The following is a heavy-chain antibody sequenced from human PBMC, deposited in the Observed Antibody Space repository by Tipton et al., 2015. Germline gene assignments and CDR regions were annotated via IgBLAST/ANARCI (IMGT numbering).Heavy chain of an antibody. CDR3: ARLHGWVDY. Sequence: TLSLTCTVSGGSISSSYYWGWIRQPPGKGLEWIGSIYYSGSTHYNPPLKSRVTISVDTSKNQFSLKLSSVTAADTAVYYCARLHGWVDYWGQGTLVTVSS. V-gene: IGHV4-39*01. D-gene: IGHD6-19*01. CDR1: GGSISSSYY. J-gene: IGHJ4*02. CDR2: IYYSGST.